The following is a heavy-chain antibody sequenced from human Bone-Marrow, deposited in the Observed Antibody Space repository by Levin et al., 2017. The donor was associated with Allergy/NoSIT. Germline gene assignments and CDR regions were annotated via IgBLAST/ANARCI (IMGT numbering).Heavy chain of an antibody. J-gene: IGHJ5*02. Sequence: PSQTLSLTCTVSGDSINSGAYFWGWIRQPPGKDLEWIGTISYSGSTSYSPSLKSRVTISLNTSKNQFSLKLSSVTAADTAVYYCARDPALWSSGEVEDSWGQGTLVTVSS. CDR2: ISYSGST. CDR1: GDSINSGAYF. CDR3: ARDPALWSSGEVEDS. D-gene: IGHD3-10*01. V-gene: IGHV4-39*07.